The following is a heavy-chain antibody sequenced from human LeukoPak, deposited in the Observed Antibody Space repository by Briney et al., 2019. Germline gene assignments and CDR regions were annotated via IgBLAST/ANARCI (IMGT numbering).Heavy chain of an antibody. Sequence: SETLSLACTVSGGSISSSNYYWGRIRQPPGKGLEWIGEINHSGSTNYNPSLKSRVTISVDTSKNQFSLKLSSVTAADTAVYYCARHFRRRIVVVVAAFYAFDIWGQGTMVAVSS. CDR3: ARHFRRRIVVVVAAFYAFDI. CDR1: GGSISSSNYY. D-gene: IGHD2-15*01. V-gene: IGHV4-39*01. J-gene: IGHJ3*02. CDR2: INHSGST.